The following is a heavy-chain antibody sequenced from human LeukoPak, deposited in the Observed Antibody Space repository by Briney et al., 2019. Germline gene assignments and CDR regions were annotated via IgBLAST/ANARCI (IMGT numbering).Heavy chain of an antibody. J-gene: IGHJ6*03. D-gene: IGHD2-2*01. CDR3: ARLRGKYCSSTSCVYYYMDV. V-gene: IGHV4-34*01. CDR1: GGSFSGYY. Sequence: PSETLSLTCAVHGGSFSGYYWSWIRQPPGKGLEWIGEINHSGSTNYNPSHKSRVTISVDTSKSQFSLKLSSVTAADTAVYYCARLRGKYCSSTSCVYYYMDVWGKGTTVTVSS. CDR2: INHSGST.